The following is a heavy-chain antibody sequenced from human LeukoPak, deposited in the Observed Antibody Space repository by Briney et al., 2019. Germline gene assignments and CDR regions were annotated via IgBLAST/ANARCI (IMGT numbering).Heavy chain of an antibody. J-gene: IGHJ4*02. V-gene: IGHV3-11*01. Sequence: GGSLRLSCAVSRFTFSDYWMRWVRQAPGKGLEWVSYSSSSGSTIYYADSVKGRFAISRDNAKNSLYLQMNSLRAEDTAVYYCARRRDFIDYWGQGTLVTVSS. CDR3: ARRRDFIDY. D-gene: IGHD3/OR15-3a*01. CDR1: RFTFSDYW. CDR2: SSSSGSTI.